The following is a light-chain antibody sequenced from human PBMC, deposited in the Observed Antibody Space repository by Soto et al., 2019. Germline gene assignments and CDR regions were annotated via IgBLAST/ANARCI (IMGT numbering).Light chain of an antibody. CDR3: GTWDGSLSAGV. CDR1: SSNIGNNY. Sequence: QSALTQPPSVSAAPGQKVTISCSGSSSNIGNNYVSWYQQLPGTAPKLLIYEDSNRPSGIPDRFSGSKSGTSATLGITGLQTGDEADYYCGTWDGSLSAGVFGGGTKVTVL. CDR2: EDS. J-gene: IGLJ2*01. V-gene: IGLV1-51*02.